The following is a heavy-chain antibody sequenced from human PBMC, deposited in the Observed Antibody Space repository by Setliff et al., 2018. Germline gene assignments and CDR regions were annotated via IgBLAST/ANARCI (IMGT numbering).Heavy chain of an antibody. CDR3: ATTDWIELSRYFKY. J-gene: IGHJ4*02. Sequence: HPGGSLRLSCAASGFTFSSYAMSWVRQAPGKGLEWVSAISGSGDNTYYADSVKGRFTISRDNSKNTLYLQMTSLRAEDTATYFCATTDWIELSRYFKYWGQGSLVTVSS. D-gene: IGHD5-18*01. CDR2: ISGSGDNT. V-gene: IGHV3-23*01. CDR1: GFTFSSYA.